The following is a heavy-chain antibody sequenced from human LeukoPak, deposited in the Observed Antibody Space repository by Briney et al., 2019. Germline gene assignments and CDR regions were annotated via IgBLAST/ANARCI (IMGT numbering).Heavy chain of an antibody. J-gene: IGHJ4*02. CDR3: ARVLHKRNYDSSDYYGY. CDR1: GFAFSSYS. CDR2: ISSGSSTI. V-gene: IGHV3-48*01. D-gene: IGHD3-22*01. Sequence: GGSLRLSCAASGFAFSSYSMNWVRQAPGKGLEWISYISSGSSTIYYADSVKGRFTISRDNAKNSLYLQMNSLRAEDTAVYYCARVLHKRNYDSSDYYGYWGQGTLVTVSS.